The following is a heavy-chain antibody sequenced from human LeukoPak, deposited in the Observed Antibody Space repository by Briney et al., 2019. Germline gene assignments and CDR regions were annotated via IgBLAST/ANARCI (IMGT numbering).Heavy chain of an antibody. V-gene: IGHV3-48*01. D-gene: IGHD6-13*01. Sequence: GGSLRLSCAASGFTFSSYGMHWVRQAPGKGPEWVAYITASDTTKYYADSVKGRFAISRDNAKKSLFLQMNSLRAEDTAVYYCVAASAFSSSWRSWGQGTVVTVSS. CDR3: VAASAFSSSWRS. CDR2: ITASDTTK. J-gene: IGHJ5*02. CDR1: GFTFSSYG.